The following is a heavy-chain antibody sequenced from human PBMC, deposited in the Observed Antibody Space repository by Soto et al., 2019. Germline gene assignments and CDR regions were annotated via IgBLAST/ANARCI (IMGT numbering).Heavy chain of an antibody. CDR1: GYSFTNYW. V-gene: IGHV5-51*01. Sequence: GESLKISCKVSGYSFTNYWIGWVRQMPGKGLEWMGIIYPGDSDTRYSPSFQGQVTISADKSITSAYLQWSSLRASDTAMYYCARHGDPSGASSWGFDYWGQGTLVTVSS. CDR2: IYPGDSDT. D-gene: IGHD2-15*01. J-gene: IGHJ4*02. CDR3: ARHGDPSGASSWGFDY.